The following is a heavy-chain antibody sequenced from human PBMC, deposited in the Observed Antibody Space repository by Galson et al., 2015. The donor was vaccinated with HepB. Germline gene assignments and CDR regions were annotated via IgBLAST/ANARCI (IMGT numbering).Heavy chain of an antibody. V-gene: IGHV3-30*18. CDR3: AQGDGYNSPFDY. D-gene: IGHD5-24*01. Sequence: LRLSCAASGFTFSSYVMHWVRQAPGKGLEWVAVISYDGSYKYYADSVKGRFTISRDNSKNTLYLQMNSLRAEDTAVYYCAQGDGYNSPFDYWGQGTLVTVSS. CDR2: ISYDGSYK. J-gene: IGHJ4*02. CDR1: GFTFSSYV.